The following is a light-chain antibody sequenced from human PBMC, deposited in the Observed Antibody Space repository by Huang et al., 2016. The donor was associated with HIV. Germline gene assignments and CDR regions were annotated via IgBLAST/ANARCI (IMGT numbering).Light chain of an antibody. CDR3: QQYNNWPPWT. Sequence: EIVMTQSPATLSVSPGERAILSCRASQSVSSNLAEDQQKPGQAPRLLIYGASTRATGIPARFSGSGSGTEFTLTISSLQSEDFAVYYCQQYNNWPPWTFGQGTKVEIK. CDR2: GAS. V-gene: IGKV3-15*01. J-gene: IGKJ1*01. CDR1: QSVSSN.